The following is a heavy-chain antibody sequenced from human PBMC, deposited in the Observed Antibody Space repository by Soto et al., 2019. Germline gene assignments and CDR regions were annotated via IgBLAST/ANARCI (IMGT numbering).Heavy chain of an antibody. CDR1: GYTFTSYG. Sequence: QVQLVQSGAEVKKPGASVKVSCKASGYTFTSYGISWVRQAPGQGLEWMGWISAYNGNTNYAQKLQGRVTMTTDTSTTTAYMELRSLRSDDTAVYYCARDHYDFWGSANNWFDPWGQGTQVTVSS. CDR3: ARDHYDFWGSANNWFDP. CDR2: ISAYNGNT. V-gene: IGHV1-18*01. D-gene: IGHD3-3*01. J-gene: IGHJ5*02.